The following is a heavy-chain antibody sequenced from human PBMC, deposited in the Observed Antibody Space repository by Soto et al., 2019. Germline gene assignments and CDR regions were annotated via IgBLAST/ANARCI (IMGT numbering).Heavy chain of an antibody. J-gene: IGHJ6*02. D-gene: IGHD5-18*01. CDR3: AKATYGYGYPYYYYGMDI. CDR1: GFTFSSYA. V-gene: IGHV3-23*01. Sequence: EVQLLESGGGLVQPGGSLRLSCAASGFTFSSYAMSWVRQAPGKGLEWVSAISGSGGSTYYADSVKGRFTISRDNSKNTLYLQMNSLRAEDTAVYYCAKATYGYGYPYYYYGMDIWGQGTTVTVSS. CDR2: ISGSGGST.